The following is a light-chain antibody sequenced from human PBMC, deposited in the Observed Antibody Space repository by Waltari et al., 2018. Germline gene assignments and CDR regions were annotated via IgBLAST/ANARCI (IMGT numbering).Light chain of an antibody. Sequence: IVMTQSPATLSVSTGERATLSCMASQTVSSNLAWYQQKPGQAPRLLIYGASTRGTGIPARFSGGGSGTEFTLTISSLQSEDFAVYYCQQYDDWPPYTFGQGTKLEIK. CDR3: QQYDDWPPYT. CDR2: GAS. J-gene: IGKJ2*01. V-gene: IGKV3-15*01. CDR1: QTVSSN.